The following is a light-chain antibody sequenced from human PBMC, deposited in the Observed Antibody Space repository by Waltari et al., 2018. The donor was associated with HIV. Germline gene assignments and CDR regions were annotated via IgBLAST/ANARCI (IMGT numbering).Light chain of an antibody. CDR1: NIGGKS. CDR2: SNS. CDR3: QVWDSSNEHVV. Sequence: SYVLTQPPSVSVAPGAAATISCGAWNIGGKSVHWYKQQPGQAPVLVTRSNSDRPSGIPDRISGSHSGHTATLTITSVEAGDEATYYCQVWDSSNEHVVFGGGTELTVL. J-gene: IGLJ3*02. V-gene: IGLV3-21*04.